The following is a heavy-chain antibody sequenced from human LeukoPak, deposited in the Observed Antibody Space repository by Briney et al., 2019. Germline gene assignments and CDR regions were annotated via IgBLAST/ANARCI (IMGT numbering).Heavy chain of an antibody. CDR1: GGTFSSYG. CDR2: IIPILGIA. CDR3: ARGYSGYDFGY. V-gene: IGHV1-69*04. Sequence: SVKVSCKASGGTFSSYGISWVRQAPGQGLEWMGRIIPILGIANYAQKFQGRVTITADKSTSTAYMELSSLRSEDTAVYYCARGYSGYDFGYWGQGTLVTVSS. D-gene: IGHD5-12*01. J-gene: IGHJ4*02.